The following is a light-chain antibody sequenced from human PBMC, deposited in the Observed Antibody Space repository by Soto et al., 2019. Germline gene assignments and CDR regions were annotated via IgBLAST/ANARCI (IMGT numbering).Light chain of an antibody. V-gene: IGLV2-14*03. CDR2: DVS. CDR3: SSYTSSSTYV. CDR1: SSDIGGYNY. J-gene: IGLJ1*01. Sequence: QYALTQPASVSGYPGQSITISCTGTSSDIGGYNYVSWYQQHPGKAPKVIIYDVSNRPSGVSYRFFGSKSGNTASLTISGLQAEDEADYYCSSYTSSSTYVFGTGTKVTVL.